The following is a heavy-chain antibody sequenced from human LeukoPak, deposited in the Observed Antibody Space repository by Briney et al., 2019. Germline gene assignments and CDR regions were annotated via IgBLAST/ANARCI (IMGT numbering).Heavy chain of an antibody. D-gene: IGHD2-15*01. CDR1: GFTFSSYA. CDR2: ISYDGSNK. CDR3: ARDKSMVAATGYFDY. Sequence: GGSLRLSCAASGFTFSSYAMHWARQAPGKGLEWVAVISYDGSNKYYADSVKGRFTISRDNSKNTLYLQMNSLRAEDTAVYYCARDKSMVAATGYFDYWGQGTLVTVSS. J-gene: IGHJ4*02. V-gene: IGHV3-30*01.